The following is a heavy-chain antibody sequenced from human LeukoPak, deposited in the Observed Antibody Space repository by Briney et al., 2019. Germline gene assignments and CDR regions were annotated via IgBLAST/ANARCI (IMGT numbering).Heavy chain of an antibody. J-gene: IGHJ4*02. CDR1: GFTFSSYG. CDR2: ISYDGSNK. V-gene: IGHV3-30*18. D-gene: IGHD4-17*01. Sequence: GRSLRLSCAASGFTFSSYGMHWVRQAPGNGLEWVAVISYDGSNKYYADSVKGRFTISRDNSKNTLYLQMNSLRAEDTAVYYCAKTKLSMTTVTRGFDYWGQGTLVTVSS. CDR3: AKTKLSMTTVTRGFDY.